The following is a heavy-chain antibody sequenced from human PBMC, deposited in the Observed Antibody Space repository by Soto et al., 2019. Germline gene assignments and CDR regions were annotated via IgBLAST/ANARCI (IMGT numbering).Heavy chain of an antibody. D-gene: IGHD3-22*01. CDR3: AKGRYYDLYSMDV. V-gene: IGHV3-30*18. Sequence: PGGSLRLSCAASGFTFSSNGVHWVRQAPGKGLEWVAVISYDGSNKYYEDSVKGRFTISRDNSKNTLYLQMNSLRAEDTAVYNCAKGRYYDLYSMDVWGQGTTVTVSS. CDR1: GFTFSSNG. CDR2: ISYDGSNK. J-gene: IGHJ6*02.